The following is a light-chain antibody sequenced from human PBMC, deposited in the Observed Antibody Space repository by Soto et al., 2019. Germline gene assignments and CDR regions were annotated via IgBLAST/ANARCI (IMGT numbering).Light chain of an antibody. J-gene: IGKJ1*01. CDR3: QQYDSSPKT. CDR2: GAS. V-gene: IGKV3-20*01. Sequence: IVLTQSPDTLSLSPGQIAALSFRASQSVSSSYLAWYQQKPGQAPRLLIYGASSRATGIPDRFSGSGSGTDFTLTISRLEPEDFAVYYCQQYDSSPKTFGQGTKVDIK. CDR1: QSVSSSY.